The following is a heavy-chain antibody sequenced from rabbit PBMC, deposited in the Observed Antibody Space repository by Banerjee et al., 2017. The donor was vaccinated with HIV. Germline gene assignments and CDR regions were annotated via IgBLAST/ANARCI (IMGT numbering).Heavy chain of an antibody. CDR3: ARDLAGVIGWNFGL. D-gene: IGHD4-1*01. J-gene: IGHJ4*01. CDR1: GIEFSSYH. Sequence: QEQLKESGGGLVQPGGTLTLTCKASGIEFSSYHMSWVRQAPGKGLEWIGYIKTGSGSAYYASWVNGRFSISSDNAQNTVDLQMTSLTAADTATYFCARDLAGVIGWNFGLWGPGTLVTVS. V-gene: IGHV1S43*01. CDR2: IKTGSGSA.